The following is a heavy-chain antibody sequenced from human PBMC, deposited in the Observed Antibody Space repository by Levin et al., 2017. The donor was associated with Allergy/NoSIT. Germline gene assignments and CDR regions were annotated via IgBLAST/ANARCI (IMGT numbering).Heavy chain of an antibody. CDR2: INTDNHER. CDR1: GYTFTTYH. V-gene: IGHV1-46*01. Sequence: PEASVKVSCRTSGYTFTTYHIHWVRQAPGQGLEWMGMINTDNHERNYAQKFQDRVTVTRDTSTDTVYMELSSLRSEDTAVYYCARTNGPYANWFDPWGQGTLVTVSS. J-gene: IGHJ5*02. D-gene: IGHD2-8*01. CDR3: ARTNGPYANWFDP.